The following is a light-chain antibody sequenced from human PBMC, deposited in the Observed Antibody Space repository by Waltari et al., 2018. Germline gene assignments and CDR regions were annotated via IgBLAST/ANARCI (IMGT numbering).Light chain of an antibody. CDR2: DAS. V-gene: IGKV3-11*01. J-gene: IGKJ2*01. Sequence: SGRASLKVNGFLAGYQQKRGQAPSLLSYDASKRATGIPDRISGIVSGTDFTLTISSLEPEDFAIYYCQQRGNLPETFGRGTRVEMK. CDR1: LKVNGF. CDR3: QQRGNLPET.